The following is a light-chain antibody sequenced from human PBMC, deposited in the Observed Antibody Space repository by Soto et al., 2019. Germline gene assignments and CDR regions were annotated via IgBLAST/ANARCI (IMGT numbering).Light chain of an antibody. V-gene: IGKV3-20*01. CDR2: GTS. CDR1: QSVSSSY. CDR3: QQSGA. J-gene: IGKJ2*01. Sequence: EIVLTQSPGTLSLSPGERATLSCRASQSVSSSYVAWYQQKPGQAPRLLIYGTSSRATGIPDRFGGSGSGTDFTLTISRLEPEDFAVYYCQQSGAFGQGTKLELK.